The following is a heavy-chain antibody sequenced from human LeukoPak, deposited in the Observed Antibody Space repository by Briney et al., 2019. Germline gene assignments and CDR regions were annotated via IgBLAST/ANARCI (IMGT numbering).Heavy chain of an antibody. CDR2: IIRSISYV. Sequence: GGSLRLSCAASGVTFSSYSMSWVRQAPGKGLEWISCIIRSISYVYYAHSVKGRVTISTDKSTNSPYLQVNSSRAEDTAVYYCAREGRFLEWLFLWGQGTLVTVSS. J-gene: IGHJ4*02. V-gene: IGHV3-21*01. D-gene: IGHD3-3*01. CDR3: AREGRFLEWLFL. CDR1: GVTFSSYS.